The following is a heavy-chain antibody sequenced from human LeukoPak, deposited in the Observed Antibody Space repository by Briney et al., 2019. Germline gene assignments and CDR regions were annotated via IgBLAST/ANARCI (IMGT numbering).Heavy chain of an antibody. Sequence: GRSLRLSCAASGFTFSSYGMHWVRQAPGKGLEWVAVISYDGSNKYYADSVKGRFTISRDNSKNTLYLQMNSLRAEDTAVYYCARGIGTIFGVVIPHNWFDPWGQGTLVTVSS. J-gene: IGHJ5*02. CDR2: ISYDGSNK. CDR3: ARGIGTIFGVVIPHNWFDP. CDR1: GFTFSSYG. V-gene: IGHV3-30*03. D-gene: IGHD3-3*01.